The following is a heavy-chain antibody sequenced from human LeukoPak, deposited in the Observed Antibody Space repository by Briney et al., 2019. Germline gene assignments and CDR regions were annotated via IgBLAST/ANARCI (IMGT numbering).Heavy chain of an antibody. D-gene: IGHD3-16*01. CDR2: IYYSGST. J-gene: IGHJ4*02. Sequence: SETLSLTCTVSGGSISSSSYYLDCIRQPPGKGLDWIGSIYYSGSTYYNPSLKSRGTISVDTSRNQFSLKLSSVTAADTAVYYCARHPTFYYFDSWGQGTLVTVSS. CDR1: GGSISSSSYY. V-gene: IGHV4-39*01. CDR3: ARHPTFYYFDS.